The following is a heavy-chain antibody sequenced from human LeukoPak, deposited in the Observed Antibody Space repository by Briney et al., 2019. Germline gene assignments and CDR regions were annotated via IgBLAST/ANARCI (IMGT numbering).Heavy chain of an antibody. J-gene: IGHJ4*02. Sequence: PSETLSLTCAVSPASISNYYWSWIRQAPGKGLEWIGYISTSGSTNYNPSLKSRVSISLDTSKNRFSLNLNFVTAADTAVYYCASPRSGYRYTFDYWGQGALVTVSS. V-gene: IGHV4-4*09. CDR2: ISTSGST. CDR3: ASPRSGYRYTFDY. D-gene: IGHD3-22*01. CDR1: PASISNYY.